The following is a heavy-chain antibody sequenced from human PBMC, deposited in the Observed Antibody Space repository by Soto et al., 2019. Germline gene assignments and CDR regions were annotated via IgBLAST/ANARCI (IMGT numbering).Heavy chain of an antibody. V-gene: IGHV1-18*04. D-gene: IGHD6-13*01. Sequence: VSVKVSCKASGYTFTSYGISWVRQAPGQGLEWMGWISAYNGNTNYAQKLQGRVTMTTDTSTSTAYMELRSLRSDDTAVYYCARDSSGYSSSWYSTGFDYWGQGTLVTVSS. CDR3: ARDSSGYSSSWYSTGFDY. CDR2: ISAYNGNT. J-gene: IGHJ4*02. CDR1: GYTFTSYG.